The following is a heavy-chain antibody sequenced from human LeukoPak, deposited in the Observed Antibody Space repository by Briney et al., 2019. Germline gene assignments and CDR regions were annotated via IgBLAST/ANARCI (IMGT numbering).Heavy chain of an antibody. Sequence: ASVKVSCKASGYTFTGYYMHWVRQAPGQGLEWMGWINPNSGGTNYAQKFQGRVTMTRDTSISTAYMELSRLRSDDTAVYYCARADYYGDYIGVYYYGMDVWGQGTTVTVSS. V-gene: IGHV1-2*02. J-gene: IGHJ6*02. CDR1: GYTFTGYY. D-gene: IGHD4-17*01. CDR2: INPNSGGT. CDR3: ARADYYGDYIGVYYYGMDV.